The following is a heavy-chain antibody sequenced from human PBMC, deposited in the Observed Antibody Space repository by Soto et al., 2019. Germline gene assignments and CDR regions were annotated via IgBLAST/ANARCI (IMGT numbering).Heavy chain of an antibody. CDR1: GYSFTSYW. D-gene: IGHD6-19*01. CDR2: IYPGDSDT. CDR3: ARQRDSSGWYFDY. Sequence: PGESLKISCKGSGYSFTSYWIGRVRQMPGKGLEWMGIIYPGDSDTRYSPSFQGQVTISADKSISTAYLQWSSLKASDTAMYYCARQRDSSGWYFDYWGQGTLVTVS. V-gene: IGHV5-51*01. J-gene: IGHJ4*02.